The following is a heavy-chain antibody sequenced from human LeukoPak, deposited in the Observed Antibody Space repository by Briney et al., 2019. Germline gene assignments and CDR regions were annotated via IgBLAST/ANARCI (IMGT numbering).Heavy chain of an antibody. CDR1: GFTFSSYS. CDR2: ISSSSSYI. CDR3: ARDHGAVAATPNDAFDI. J-gene: IGHJ3*02. D-gene: IGHD6-19*01. V-gene: IGHV3-21*01. Sequence: GGSLRLSCAASGFTFSSYSMNWVRQAPGKGLEWVSSISSSSSYIYYSDSVKGRFTISRDNAENTLYLQMNSLRAEDTALYYCARDHGAVAATPNDAFDIWGQGTMVTVSS.